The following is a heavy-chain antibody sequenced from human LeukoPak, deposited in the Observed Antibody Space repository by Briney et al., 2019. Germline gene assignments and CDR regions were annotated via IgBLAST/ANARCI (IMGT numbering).Heavy chain of an antibody. Sequence: SVKVSCKTSGGTFNNSAISWVRQAPGQGLEWLGGIMPLFGTAGYAQKFQGRVTITKDESTRTVYLELTSLTSDDTAVYYCARDVHGDYGSRWFDPWGQGTRDSVSS. CDR1: GGTFNNSA. J-gene: IGHJ5*02. D-gene: IGHD4-17*01. CDR3: ARDVHGDYGSRWFDP. V-gene: IGHV1-69*05. CDR2: IMPLFGTA.